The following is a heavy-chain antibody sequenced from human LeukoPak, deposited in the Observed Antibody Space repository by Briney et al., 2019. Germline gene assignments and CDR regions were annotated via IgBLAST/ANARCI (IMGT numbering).Heavy chain of an antibody. CDR3: VRDSTTFRFGY. D-gene: IGHD4-11*01. J-gene: IGHJ4*02. CDR1: GFAVFNNY. Sequence: GGSLRLSCAASGFAVFNNYMSWVGQAPGKGPEWVSIIYSSSITHYIDSVKGRFTISRDNSKKILYLQMNSLRADDTAVYYCVRDSTTFRFGYWGQGTRVTVSS. V-gene: IGHV3-53*01. CDR2: IYSSSIT.